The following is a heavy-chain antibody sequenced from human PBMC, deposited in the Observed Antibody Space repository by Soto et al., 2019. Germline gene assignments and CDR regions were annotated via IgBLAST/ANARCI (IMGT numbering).Heavy chain of an antibody. CDR2: TSYDGSNK. CDR1: GFTFRSYV. CDR3: ARWGTTGGLYV. V-gene: IGHV3-30*19. Sequence: QVQLVESGGGVVQPGTSLRVSCVGSGFTFRSYVIHWVRQAPGKGLEWVALTSYDGSNKYYGDSVRGRFTISRDNSRNTVDLQMDSLILEDTALYYCARWGTTGGLYVWGQGTLVSVSS. D-gene: IGHD2-8*01. J-gene: IGHJ1*01.